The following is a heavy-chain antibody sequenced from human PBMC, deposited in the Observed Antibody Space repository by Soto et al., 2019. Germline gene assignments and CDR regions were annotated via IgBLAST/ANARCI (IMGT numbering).Heavy chain of an antibody. CDR1: GFTFSSYG. V-gene: IGHV3-33*01. Sequence: ESGGGVVQPGRSLRLSCAASGFTFSSYGMHWVRQAPGKGLEWVAVIWYDGSNKYYADSVKGRFTISRDNSKNTLYLQMNSLRAEDTAVYYCARDVYDSSGYPANHFDYWGQGTLVTVSS. CDR3: ARDVYDSSGYPANHFDY. CDR2: IWYDGSNK. J-gene: IGHJ4*02. D-gene: IGHD3-22*01.